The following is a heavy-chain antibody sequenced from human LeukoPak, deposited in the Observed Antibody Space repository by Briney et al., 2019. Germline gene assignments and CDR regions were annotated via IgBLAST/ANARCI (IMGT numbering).Heavy chain of an antibody. CDR2: ISYDGSNK. V-gene: IGHV3-30*18. D-gene: IGHD2-15*01. Sequence: PGGSLRLSCAASGFTFSTYAMYWVRQAPGKGLKWVAIISYDGSNKYYADSVRGRFTISRDNSKNTLYLQMNSLRPEDTAVYYCAKDSHGGGWVLYYWGQGTLVTVSS. CDR3: AKDSHGGGWVLYY. J-gene: IGHJ4*02. CDR1: GFTFSTYA.